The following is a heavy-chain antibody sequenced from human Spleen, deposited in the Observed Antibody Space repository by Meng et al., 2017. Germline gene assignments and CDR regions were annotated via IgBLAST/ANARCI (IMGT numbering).Heavy chain of an antibody. D-gene: IGHD6-19*01. V-gene: IGHV4-39*07. Sequence: GSLRLSCTVSGGSISSSSYYWGWIRQPPGKGLEWIGSIYYSGSTYYNPSLKSRVTISVDTSKNQFSLKLSSVTAADTAVYYCARSSSGWPKSYYFDYWGQGTLVTVSS. CDR1: GGSISSSSYY. CDR2: IYYSGST. J-gene: IGHJ4*02. CDR3: ARSSSGWPKSYYFDY.